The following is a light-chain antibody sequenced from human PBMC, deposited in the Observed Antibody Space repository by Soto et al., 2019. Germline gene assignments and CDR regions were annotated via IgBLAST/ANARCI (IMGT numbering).Light chain of an antibody. Sequence: DIQMTQSPSSLSASVGDRVTITCRASQTITNYLNWYQQQSGKTPKLLIYATDTLQSGVPSRFSGSGSGTDYTLTISRLQPEDFATYYCQQSYNPPQTFGQGTKVYIK. V-gene: IGKV1-39*01. CDR3: QQSYNPPQT. CDR2: ATD. J-gene: IGKJ1*01. CDR1: QTITNY.